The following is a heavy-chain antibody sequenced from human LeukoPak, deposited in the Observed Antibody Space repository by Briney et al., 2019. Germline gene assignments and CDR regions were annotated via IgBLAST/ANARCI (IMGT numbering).Heavy chain of an antibody. CDR1: GFTFSSYE. CDR2: ISSSGSTI. Sequence: GGSLRLSCAASGFTFSSYEMNWVRQAPGKGLEWVSYISSSGSTIYYADSVKGRFTISRDNSKNTLYLQMNSLRAEDTAVYYCARVGQNCSGGSCYWGDFDYWGQGTLVTVSS. CDR3: ARVGQNCSGGSCYWGDFDY. J-gene: IGHJ4*02. D-gene: IGHD2-15*01. V-gene: IGHV3-48*03.